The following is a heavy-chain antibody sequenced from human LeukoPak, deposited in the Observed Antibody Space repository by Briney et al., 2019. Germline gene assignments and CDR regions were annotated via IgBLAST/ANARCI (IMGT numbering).Heavy chain of an antibody. CDR3: ERDATDSSLSLYAFDI. J-gene: IGHJ3*02. V-gene: IGHV4-59*01. CDR2: IYYSGST. CDR1: GGSISSYY. D-gene: IGHD3-22*01. Sequence: SETLSLTCTVSGGSISSYYWSWIRQPPGKGLERIGYIYYSGSTNYNPSLKSRVTISVDTSKNQFSLKLSSVTAADTAVYYCERDATDSSLSLYAFDIWGQGTMVTVSS.